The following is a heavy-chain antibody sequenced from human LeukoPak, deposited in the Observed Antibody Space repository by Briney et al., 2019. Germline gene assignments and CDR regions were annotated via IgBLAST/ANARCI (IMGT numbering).Heavy chain of an antibody. J-gene: IGHJ4*02. CDR2: ISSSSSYI. V-gene: IGHV3-21*01. CDR3: AREDECTGADY. Sequence: EGSLRLSCAASGFTFSSYSMNWVRQAPGKGLEWVSSISSSSSYIYYADSAKGRFTISRDNAKNSLYLQMNSLRAEDTAVYYCAREDECTGADYWGQGTLVTVSS. D-gene: IGHD1-14*01. CDR1: GFTFSSYS.